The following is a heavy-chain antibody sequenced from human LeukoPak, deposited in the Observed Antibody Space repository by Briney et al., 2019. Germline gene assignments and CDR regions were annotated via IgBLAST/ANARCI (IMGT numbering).Heavy chain of an antibody. CDR3: ARGPHDRYSGSYYFDY. D-gene: IGHD1-26*01. CDR1: GFTVSSNY. J-gene: IGHJ4*02. V-gene: IGHV3-66*01. CDR2: IYSGGST. Sequence: GGSLRLSCAASGFTVSSNYMSWVRQAPGKGLEWVSVIYSGGSTYHADSVKGRFTISRDNAKNSLYLQMNSLRAEDTAVYYCARGPHDRYSGSYYFDYWGQGTLVTVSS.